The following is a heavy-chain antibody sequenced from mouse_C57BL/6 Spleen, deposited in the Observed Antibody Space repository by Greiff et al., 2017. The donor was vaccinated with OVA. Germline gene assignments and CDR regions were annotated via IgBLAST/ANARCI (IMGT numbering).Heavy chain of an antibody. CDR3: AANWGYAMDY. V-gene: IGHV5-17*01. J-gene: IGHJ4*01. Sequence: EVHLVESGGGLVKPGGSLKLSCAASGFTFSDYGMHWVRQAPEKGLEWVAYISSGSSIIYYADTVKGRFTISRDNAKNTLFLQMTSLRSEDTAMYYCAANWGYAMDYWGQGTSVTVSS. CDR1: GFTFSDYG. CDR2: ISSGSSII. D-gene: IGHD4-1*01.